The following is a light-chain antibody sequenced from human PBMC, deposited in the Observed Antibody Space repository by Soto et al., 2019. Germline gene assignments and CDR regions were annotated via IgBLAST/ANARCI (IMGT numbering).Light chain of an antibody. J-gene: IGLJ1*01. Sequence: PLTQPAFVSGSPGQSIPVSCTGTSSDVGGYNYVSWYQQHPGKAPKLMMYEVSNRPSGVSNRFSGSKSGNTASLTISGLQAEEEADYYCSSYTSSSPLVFGTGTKVTVL. V-gene: IGLV2-14*01. CDR3: SSYTSSSPLV. CDR2: EVS. CDR1: SSDVGGYNY.